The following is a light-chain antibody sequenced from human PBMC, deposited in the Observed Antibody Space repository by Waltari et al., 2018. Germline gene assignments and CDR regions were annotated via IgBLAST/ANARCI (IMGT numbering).Light chain of an antibody. CDR1: QSVSSSY. V-gene: IGKV3-20*01. J-gene: IGKJ4*01. CDR2: AAS. Sequence: TLSLSPGERATLSCRASQSVSSSYLAWYQQSHGQAPRLLIYAASSRATGIPDRFSGSGSGTEFTLTISRLEPEDFAVYYCQQYGSSPLTFGGGTKVEI. CDR3: QQYGSSPLT.